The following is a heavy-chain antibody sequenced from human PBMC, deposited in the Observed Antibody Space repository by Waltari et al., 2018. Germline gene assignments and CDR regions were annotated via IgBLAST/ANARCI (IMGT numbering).Heavy chain of an antibody. J-gene: IGHJ4*02. CDR1: GGSISSSSYY. D-gene: IGHD3-10*01. CDR2: IYYSGST. CDR3: ARQGKRMVIDY. Sequence: QLQLQESGPGLVKPSETLSLTCTLSGGSISSSSYYWGWIPQPPRQGLEWIGSIYYSGSTYYNPSLKSRVTISVDTSKNQFSLKLSSVTAADTAVYYCARQGKRMVIDYWGQGTLVTVSS. V-gene: IGHV4-39*01.